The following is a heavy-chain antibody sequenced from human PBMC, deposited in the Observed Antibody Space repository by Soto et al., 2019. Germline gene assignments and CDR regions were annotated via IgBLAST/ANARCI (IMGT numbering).Heavy chain of an antibody. CDR3: ARLVGNSWLDS. V-gene: IGHV6-1*01. CDR2: TYYRSRWFH. D-gene: IGHD2-2*01. Sequence: QVQLQQSGPGLVKPSQTLSLTCAISGDSVSTNSATWDWFRQSPSRGLEWLGRTYYRSRWFHDYAVSVKSRITISPGTSNNQLSLQLTSVTPDDTAVYYCARLVGNSWLDSWGQGTLVTVSS. J-gene: IGHJ5*01. CDR1: GDSVSTNSAT.